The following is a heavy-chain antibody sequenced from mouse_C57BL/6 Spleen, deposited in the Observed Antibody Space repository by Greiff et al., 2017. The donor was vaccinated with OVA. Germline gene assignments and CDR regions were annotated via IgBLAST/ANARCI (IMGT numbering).Heavy chain of an antibody. V-gene: IGHV7-1*01. CDR3: ARDDYYGSSYFAY. CDR1: GFTFSDFY. J-gene: IGHJ3*01. D-gene: IGHD1-1*01. Sequence: EVHLVESGGGLVQSGRSLRLSCATSGFTFSDFYMEWVRQAPGKGLEWIAASRNKANDYTTEYSASVKGRFIVSRDTSQSILYLQMNALRAEDTAIYYCARDDYYGSSYFAYWGQGTLVTVSA. CDR2: SRNKANDYTT.